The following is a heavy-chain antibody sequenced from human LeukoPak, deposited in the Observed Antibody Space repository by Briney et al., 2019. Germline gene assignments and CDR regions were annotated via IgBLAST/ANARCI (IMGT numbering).Heavy chain of an antibody. D-gene: IGHD3-22*01. CDR2: IIPIFGTA. CDR3: RIDSSGYYSYYFDY. CDR1: GGTLSSYA. Sequence: GASVKVSCKGSGGTLSSYALSWVRRAPGQGLEWMGGIIPIFGTANYAQKFQGRVTITADESTSTAYKELSSLRSEDTAVYYCRIDSSGYYSYYFDYWGQGTLVTVSS. V-gene: IGHV1-69*13. J-gene: IGHJ4*02.